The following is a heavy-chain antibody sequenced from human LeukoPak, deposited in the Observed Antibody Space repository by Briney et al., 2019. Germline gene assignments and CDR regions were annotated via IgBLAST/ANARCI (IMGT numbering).Heavy chain of an antibody. CDR3: ARGERLVPAAPFDY. J-gene: IGHJ4*02. V-gene: IGHV3-21*01. D-gene: IGHD2-2*01. CDR2: ISSSSSYI. CDR1: GFTFSSYS. Sequence: GGSLRLSCAASGFTFSSYSMNWVRQAPGKGLEWVSSISSSSSYIYYADSVKGRLTISRDNAKNSLYLQMNSLRAEDTAVYYCARGERLVPAAPFDYWGQGTLVTVSS.